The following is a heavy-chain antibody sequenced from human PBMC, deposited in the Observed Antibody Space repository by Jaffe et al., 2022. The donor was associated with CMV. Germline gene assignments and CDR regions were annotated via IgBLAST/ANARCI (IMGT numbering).Heavy chain of an antibody. Sequence: EVQLVESGGGLVQPGRSLRLSCAASGFTFDDYAMHWVRQAPGKGLEWVSGISWNSGSIGYADSVKGRFTISRDNAKNSLYLQMNSLRAEDTALYYCAKAFLADLEYFQHWGQGTLVTVSS. CDR2: ISWNSGSI. V-gene: IGHV3-9*01. CDR1: GFTFDDYA. CDR3: AKAFLADLEYFQH. J-gene: IGHJ1*01.